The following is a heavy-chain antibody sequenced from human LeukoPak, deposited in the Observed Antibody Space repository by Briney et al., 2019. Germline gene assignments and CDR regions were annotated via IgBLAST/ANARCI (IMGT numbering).Heavy chain of an antibody. CDR3: ARGVPPISIFGVVIRNGGYFDY. Sequence: SETLSLTCTVSGGSVSSGSYYWSWIRQPPGKGLEWIGYIYYSGSTNYNPSLKSRVTISVDTSKNQFSLKLSSVTAADTAVYYCARGVPPISIFGVVIRNGGYFDYWGQGTPVTVSS. D-gene: IGHD3-3*01. V-gene: IGHV4-61*01. CDR1: GGSVSSGSYY. CDR2: IYYSGST. J-gene: IGHJ4*02.